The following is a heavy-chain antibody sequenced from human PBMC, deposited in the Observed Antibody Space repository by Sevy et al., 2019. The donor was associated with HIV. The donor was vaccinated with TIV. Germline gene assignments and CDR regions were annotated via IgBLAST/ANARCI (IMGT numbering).Heavy chain of an antibody. D-gene: IGHD3-3*01. V-gene: IGHV3-49*03. CDR3: TRASLSTIFYYYGMDV. Sequence: SLRLSCTASGFTFGDYAMSWFRQAPGKGLEWVGFIRSKAYGGTTEYAASVKGRFTISRDDSKSIAYLQMNSLKTEDTAVYYCTRASLSTIFYYYGMDVWGQGTTVTVSS. J-gene: IGHJ6*02. CDR1: GFTFGDYA. CDR2: IRSKAYGGTT.